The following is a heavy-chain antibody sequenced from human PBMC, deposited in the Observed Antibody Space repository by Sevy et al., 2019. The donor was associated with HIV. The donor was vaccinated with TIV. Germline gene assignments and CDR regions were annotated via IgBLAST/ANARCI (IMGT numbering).Heavy chain of an antibody. V-gene: IGHV3-23*01. D-gene: IGHD2-15*01. CDR3: AKGGLGYCSGGSCYWNDY. Sequence: GGSLRLSCAASGFTFSSYAMSWVRQAPGKGVEWVSAISGSGGSTYYADSVKGRFTISRDNSKNTLYLQMNSLRAEDTAVYYCAKGGLGYCSGGSCYWNDYWGQGTLVTVSS. CDR2: ISGSGGST. J-gene: IGHJ4*02. CDR1: GFTFSSYA.